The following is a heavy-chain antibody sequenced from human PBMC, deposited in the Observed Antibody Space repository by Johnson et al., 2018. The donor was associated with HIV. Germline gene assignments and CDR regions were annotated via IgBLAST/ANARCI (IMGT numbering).Heavy chain of an antibody. J-gene: IGHJ3*02. CDR2: IKQEGSEK. CDR3: AKGAVAGINDAFDI. D-gene: IGHD6-19*01. Sequence: VQLVESGGGLVQPGGSLRLSCAASGFTFSSYWMSWVRQAPGKGLEWVANIKQEGSEKYYVDSVKGRFTISRDNSKNTLYLQMNSLRTEDTALYYCAKGAVAGINDAFDIWGQGTMVTVSS. CDR1: GFTFSSYW. V-gene: IGHV3-7*05.